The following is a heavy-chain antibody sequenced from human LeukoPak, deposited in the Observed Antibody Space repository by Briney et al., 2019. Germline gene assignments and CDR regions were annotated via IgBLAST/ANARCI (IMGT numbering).Heavy chain of an antibody. CDR2: INTSGSA. V-gene: IGHV4-4*07. D-gene: IGHD2/OR15-2a*01. CDR1: GDSTSRYY. J-gene: IGHJ4*02. CDR3: ARSMQTPLPYFDY. Sequence: PSETLSLTCTVSGDSTSRYYWNWIRQPAGEGLEWIGRINTSGSANYSPSLTSRVTMSVDTSRNQFSLTLSSVTAADTAVYYCARSMQTPLPYFDYWGQGSLVTVSS.